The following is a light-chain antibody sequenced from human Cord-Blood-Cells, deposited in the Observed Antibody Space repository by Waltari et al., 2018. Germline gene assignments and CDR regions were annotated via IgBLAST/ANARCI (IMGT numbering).Light chain of an antibody. CDR2: DAS. Sequence: EIVLTQSPATLSLSPGERDTLSCRASQSVSSYLAWYQQKPGQAPRLRIYDASNRATGIPARFSGSGSGTDFTLTISSLEPEDFAVYYCQQRSNWPPITFGQGTRLEIK. CDR3: QQRSNWPPIT. CDR1: QSVSSY. J-gene: IGKJ5*01. V-gene: IGKV3-11*01.